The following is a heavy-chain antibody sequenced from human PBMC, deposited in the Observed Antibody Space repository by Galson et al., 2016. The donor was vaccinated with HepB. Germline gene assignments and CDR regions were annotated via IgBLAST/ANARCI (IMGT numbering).Heavy chain of an antibody. Sequence: SLRLSCAASGFTFSTYIMHWVRQAPGKGLEWVALIAYDGSNKYYADSVKGRSTISRDNAKNSLYLQMNILRDEDTAVYYCAKERPFPYYASGSYLDYWRQGTLVTVSS. J-gene: IGHJ4*02. CDR1: GFTFSTYI. CDR3: AKERPFPYYASGSYLDY. CDR2: IAYDGSNK. V-gene: IGHV3-30-3*01. D-gene: IGHD3-10*01.